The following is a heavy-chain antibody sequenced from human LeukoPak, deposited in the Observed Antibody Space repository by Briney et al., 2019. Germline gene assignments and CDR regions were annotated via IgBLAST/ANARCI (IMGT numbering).Heavy chain of an antibody. CDR2: ISSSSSYI. Sequence: GGSLRLSCAASGFTFSSYSMNWVRQAPGKGLEWVSSISSSSSYIYYADSVKGRFTISRDNAKNSLYLRMNSLRAEDTAVYYCARDVTTVTTWSGGALEYWGQGTLVTVSS. V-gene: IGHV3-21*01. D-gene: IGHD4-17*01. J-gene: IGHJ4*02. CDR3: ARDVTTVTTWSGGALEY. CDR1: GFTFSSYS.